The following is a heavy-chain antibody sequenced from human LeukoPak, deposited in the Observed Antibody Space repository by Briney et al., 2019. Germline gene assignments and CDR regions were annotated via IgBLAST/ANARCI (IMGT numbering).Heavy chain of an antibody. Sequence: SETLSLTCTVSGGSISSYYWSWIRQPPGKGLEWIGYIYTSGSTNYNPSLKSRVTISVDTSKNQFSLKLSSVAAADTAVYYCARGGYSSSWYVYWGQGTLVTVSS. D-gene: IGHD6-13*01. CDR3: ARGGYSSSWYVY. V-gene: IGHV4-4*09. CDR2: IYTSGST. CDR1: GGSISSYY. J-gene: IGHJ4*02.